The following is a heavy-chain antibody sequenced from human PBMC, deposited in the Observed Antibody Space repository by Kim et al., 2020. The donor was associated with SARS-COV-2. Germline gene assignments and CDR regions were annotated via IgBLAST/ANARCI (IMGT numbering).Heavy chain of an antibody. V-gene: IGHV3-23*01. CDR2: VGGGGGST. CDR3: TSFFEY. Sequence: GGSLRLSCAASGFTFTNYSIHWVRQTPGKGPVWVSSVGGGGGSTYYADSVKGRFTTSRDNANNMVYLQMNSLRADDTAIYYCTSFFEYWGQGALVTVSS. J-gene: IGHJ4*02. CDR1: GFTFTNYS. D-gene: IGHD3-3*01.